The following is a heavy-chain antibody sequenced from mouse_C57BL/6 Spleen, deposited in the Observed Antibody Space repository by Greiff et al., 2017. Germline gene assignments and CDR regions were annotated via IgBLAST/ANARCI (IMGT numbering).Heavy chain of an antibody. CDR3: ARGGFNDYGERDFDY. CDR2: IYPRDGST. Sequence: QVQLQQSDAELVKPGASVKISCKASGYTFTDHTIHWMKQRPEQGLEWIGYIYPRDGSTKYNEKFKGKATLTADKSSSTAYMQLNSLTSEDSAVYFCARGGFNDYGERDFDYWGQGTTLTVSS. D-gene: IGHD2-4*01. V-gene: IGHV1-78*01. CDR1: GYTFTDHT. J-gene: IGHJ2*01.